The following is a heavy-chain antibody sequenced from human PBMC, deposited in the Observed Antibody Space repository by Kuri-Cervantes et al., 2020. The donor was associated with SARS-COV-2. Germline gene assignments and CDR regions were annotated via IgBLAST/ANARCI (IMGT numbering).Heavy chain of an antibody. CDR2: INPDGSYT. Sequence: GESLKISCAASGFTFSGHWIHWVRQAPGKGLVWVSRINPDGSYTNNAASVKGRFTLSRDNAKNMMLLQMNSLRAEDTAVYYCARFSDTAHDHWGQGTLVTVSS. CDR3: ARFSDTAHDH. D-gene: IGHD5-18*01. V-gene: IGHV3-74*01. J-gene: IGHJ4*02. CDR1: GFTFSGHW.